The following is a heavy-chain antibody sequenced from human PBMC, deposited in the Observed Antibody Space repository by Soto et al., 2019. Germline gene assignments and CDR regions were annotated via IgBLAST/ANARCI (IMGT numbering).Heavy chain of an antibody. J-gene: IGHJ6*02. V-gene: IGHV3-23*01. CDR2: VTANGGST. Sequence: GGSLRLSCAATGFTFSVCAMTWVRQAPGKGLEWVSAVTANGGSTYSADSVKGRFTISRDNSKNTLFLQMNSLRAEDTAVYYCASLGVGDWANYYYYYGMDAWGQGTTVTVSS. CDR3: ASLGVGDWANYYYYYGMDA. D-gene: IGHD2-21*02. CDR1: GFTFSVCA.